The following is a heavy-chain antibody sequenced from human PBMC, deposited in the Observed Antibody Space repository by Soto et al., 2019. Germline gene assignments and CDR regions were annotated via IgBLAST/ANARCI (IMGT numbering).Heavy chain of an antibody. Sequence: GGSLRLSCAASGFTFSSYAMSWVRQAPGKGLEWVSAISGSGGSTYYADSVKGRFTISRDNSKNTLYLQMNSLRAEDTAVYYCAKDSSGPHDYIWGSYRPHDAFDIWGQGTMVTVSS. V-gene: IGHV3-23*01. CDR2: ISGSGGST. CDR3: AKDSSGPHDYIWGSYRPHDAFDI. D-gene: IGHD3-16*02. J-gene: IGHJ3*02. CDR1: GFTFSSYA.